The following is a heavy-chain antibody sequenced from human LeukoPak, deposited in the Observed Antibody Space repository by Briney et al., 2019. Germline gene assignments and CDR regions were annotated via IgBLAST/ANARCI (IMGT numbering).Heavy chain of an antibody. CDR3: AKVLQYYYYGMDV. CDR2: ISNSGGST. D-gene: IGHD5-24*01. J-gene: IGHJ6*02. Sequence: GGSLRLSCAASGFTFSSYAMSWVRQAPGKGLEWVSAISNSGGSTYYADSVKGRFTISRDNSKITPYLQMNSLRAEDTAVYYCAKVLQYYYYGMDVWGQGTTVTVSS. V-gene: IGHV3-23*01. CDR1: GFTFSSYA.